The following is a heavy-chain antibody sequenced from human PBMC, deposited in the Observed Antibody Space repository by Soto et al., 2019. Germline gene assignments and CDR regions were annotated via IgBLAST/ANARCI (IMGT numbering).Heavy chain of an antibody. J-gene: IGHJ5*02. CDR1: GFTVSSSA. V-gene: IGHV3-23*01. D-gene: IGHD2-21*02. CDR3: AKGRGSGGFVTGTPGS. Sequence: EVQLLESGGGLVQPGGSLRLSCVISGFTVSSSAMTWVRQAPGKGLEWVSTLSAGGSTYFAASVKGRFTISRNSSANTLYLQMGSLKAEDTAVYYCAKGRGSGGFVTGTPGSWGPGTLVTVSS. CDR2: LSAGGST.